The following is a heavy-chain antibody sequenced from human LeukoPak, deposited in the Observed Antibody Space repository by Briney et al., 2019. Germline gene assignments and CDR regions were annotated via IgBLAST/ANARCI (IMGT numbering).Heavy chain of an antibody. D-gene: IGHD2-15*01. CDR3: ARASLPPKGPFDY. V-gene: IGHV4-30-2*01. CDR2: IYHSGST. J-gene: IGHJ4*02. CDR1: GGSIRSSYYY. Sequence: SETLSLTCTVSGGSIRSSYYYWGWIRQPPGKGLEWIGYIYHSGSTYYNPSLKSRVTISVDRSKNQFSLKLSSVTAADTAVYYCARASLPPKGPFDYWGQGTLVTVSS.